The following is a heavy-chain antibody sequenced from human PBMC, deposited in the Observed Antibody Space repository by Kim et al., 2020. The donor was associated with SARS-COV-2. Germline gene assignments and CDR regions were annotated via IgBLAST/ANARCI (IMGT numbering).Heavy chain of an antibody. J-gene: IGHJ6*02. CDR3: ARKHRLSGSELYGMDV. Sequence: KFQGRVTITADESTSTAYMELSSLRSEDTAVYYCARKHRLSGSELYGMDVWGQGTTVTVSS. D-gene: IGHD3-9*01. V-gene: IGHV1-69*01.